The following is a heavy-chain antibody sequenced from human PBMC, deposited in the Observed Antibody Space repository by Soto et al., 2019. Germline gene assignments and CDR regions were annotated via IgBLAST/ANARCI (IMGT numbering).Heavy chain of an antibody. J-gene: IGHJ6*02. V-gene: IGHV3-23*01. CDR3: AKGNGYTESYYYYYYGMDV. Sequence: GALRLACSASGFTFSSYAMSWVRQAPGKGLEWVSAISGSGGSTYYADSVKGRLTISRDNSKNTLYLQMNSLRAEDTAVYYCAKGNGYTESYYYYYYGMDVWGQGTTVTVS. CDR1: GFTFSSYA. CDR2: ISGSGGST. D-gene: IGHD5-12*01.